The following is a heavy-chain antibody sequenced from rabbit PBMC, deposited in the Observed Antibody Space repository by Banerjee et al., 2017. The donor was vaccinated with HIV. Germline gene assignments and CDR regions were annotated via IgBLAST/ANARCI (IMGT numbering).Heavy chain of an antibody. Sequence: QEQLEESGGDLVKPEGSLTLTCTASGFSFSSSYDMCWVRQAPGKGLEWIACIDTGSSGNTNYASWAKGRFTISKTSSTTVTLQMTSLTAADTATYFCARDFTLWGPGTLVT. CDR2: IDTGSSGNT. CDR3: ARDFTL. CDR1: GFSFSSSYD. V-gene: IGHV1S45*01. J-gene: IGHJ4*01.